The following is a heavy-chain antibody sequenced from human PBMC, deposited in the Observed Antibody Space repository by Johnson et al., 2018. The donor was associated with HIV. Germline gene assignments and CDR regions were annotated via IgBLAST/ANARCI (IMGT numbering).Heavy chain of an antibody. J-gene: IGHJ3*02. V-gene: IGHV3-11*04. CDR1: GFIFSDYY. D-gene: IGHD4-11*01. CDR2: ISSSGSII. Sequence: QAQLAESGGALVNPGGSLRLSCGASGFIFSDYYMSWIRQAPGKGLEWVSHISSSGSIIYQAESVKGRFTISRDNAKNSLYLQMNSLRAEDTAVYYCARADSGYSNYEAFDIWGQGTMVTVSS. CDR3: ARADSGYSNYEAFDI.